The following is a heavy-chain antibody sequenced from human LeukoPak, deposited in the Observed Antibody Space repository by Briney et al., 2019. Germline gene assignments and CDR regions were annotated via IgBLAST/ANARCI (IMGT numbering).Heavy chain of an antibody. CDR1: GYTFTSYG. Sequence: ASVTVSCKASGYTFTSYGISWVRQAPGQGLEWMGWISAYNGNTNYAQKLQGRVTMTTDTSTSTAYMELSSLRSEDTAVYYCARAVYSGYDYWFDPWGQGTLVTVSS. V-gene: IGHV1-18*01. CDR3: ARAVYSGYDYWFDP. D-gene: IGHD5-12*01. J-gene: IGHJ5*02. CDR2: ISAYNGNT.